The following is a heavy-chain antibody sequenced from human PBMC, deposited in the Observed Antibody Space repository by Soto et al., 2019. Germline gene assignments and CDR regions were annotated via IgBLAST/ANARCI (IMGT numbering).Heavy chain of an antibody. Sequence: QVQLVQSGAEVKKPGASVKVSCKASGYTFTRSGISWVRQAPGQGLEWMVWISTYNGDTNYAQTFQDRVTMTTDTSTRTAYMELRSLRSDDTAVYYCAREGVAPYYYYGMDVWGQGTPVSVSS. D-gene: IGHD5-12*01. V-gene: IGHV1-18*01. CDR2: ISTYNGDT. CDR3: AREGVAPYYYYGMDV. CDR1: GYTFTRSG. J-gene: IGHJ6*02.